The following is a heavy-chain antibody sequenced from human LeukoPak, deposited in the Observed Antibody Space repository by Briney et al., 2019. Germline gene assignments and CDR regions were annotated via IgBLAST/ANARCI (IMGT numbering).Heavy chain of an antibody. V-gene: IGHV3-21*01. J-gene: IGHJ5*02. CDR3: ARAYSSGWYPDP. D-gene: IGHD6-19*01. CDR1: GFTFSSYS. CDR2: ISSSSSYI. Sequence: TGGSLRLSCAASGFTFSSYSMNWVRQAPGKGLEWVSSISSSSSYIYYADSVKGRFTISRDNAKNSLYLQMNSLRAEDTAVCYCARAYSSGWYPDPWGQGTLVTVSS.